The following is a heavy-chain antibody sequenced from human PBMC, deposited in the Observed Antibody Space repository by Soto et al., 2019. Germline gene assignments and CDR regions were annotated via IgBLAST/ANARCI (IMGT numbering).Heavy chain of an antibody. CDR3: ASPIGYSSSPTTYFDY. CDR2: IIPIFGTA. Sequence: SVKVSCKASGGTFSSYAISWVRQAPGQGLEWMGGIIPIFGTANYAQKSQGRVTITADESTSTAYMELSSLRSEDTAVYYCASPIGYSSSPTTYFDYWGQGTLVTVSS. D-gene: IGHD6-6*01. J-gene: IGHJ4*02. V-gene: IGHV1-69*13. CDR1: GGTFSSYA.